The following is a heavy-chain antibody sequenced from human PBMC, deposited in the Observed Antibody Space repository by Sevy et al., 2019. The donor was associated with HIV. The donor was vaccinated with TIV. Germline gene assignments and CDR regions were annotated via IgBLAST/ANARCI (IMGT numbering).Heavy chain of an antibody. V-gene: IGHV3-23*01. J-gene: IGHJ3*02. CDR1: GFTFANYA. D-gene: IGHD3-22*01. CDR2: IYGTGGVT. Sequence: GGSLRLSCKPSGFTFANYAMNWVRQAPGKGLEWVSTIYGTGGVTYYADSVKGRFTISRDNSKNTLYLQMNSLRTEDMAIYYCAGARFDSSGSFDAFDIWGQGTMVTVSS. CDR3: AGARFDSSGSFDAFDI.